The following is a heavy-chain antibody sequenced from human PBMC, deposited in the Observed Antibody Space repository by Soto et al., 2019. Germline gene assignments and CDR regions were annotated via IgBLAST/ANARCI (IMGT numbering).Heavy chain of an antibody. Sequence: QVQLQESGPGLVKPSETLSLTCTVSGGSISSYYWSWIRQPAGKGLEWIGRIYTSGSTNYNPALKSRVTMSVDTSKNQFSLKLSSVTAADTAVYYCARAADYYDSSGYSYFDYWGQGTLVTVSS. CDR3: ARAADYYDSSGYSYFDY. CDR2: IYTSGST. D-gene: IGHD3-22*01. V-gene: IGHV4-4*07. CDR1: GGSISSYY. J-gene: IGHJ4*02.